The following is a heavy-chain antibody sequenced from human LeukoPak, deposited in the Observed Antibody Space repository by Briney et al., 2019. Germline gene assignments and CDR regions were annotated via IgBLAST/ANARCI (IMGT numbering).Heavy chain of an antibody. D-gene: IGHD3-16*01. CDR3: ARATGTWGHDGFDI. Sequence: ASVEGSCKAYRYTLFRHGITRGRQAPRQGGAWIGWISGYSSNTHYAQTLQGRVTMTTDTSTNTAYMELRSLISDDTAVYYCARATGTWGHDGFDIWGQGTMVTVS. CDR2: ISGYSSNT. V-gene: IGHV1-18*01. J-gene: IGHJ3*02. CDR1: RYTLFRHG.